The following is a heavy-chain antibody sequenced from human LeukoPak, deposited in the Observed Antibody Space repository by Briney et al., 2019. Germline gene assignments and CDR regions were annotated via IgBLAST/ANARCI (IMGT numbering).Heavy chain of an antibody. CDR3: ARGYSSTYWYFDL. D-gene: IGHD6-13*01. J-gene: IGHJ2*01. CDR2: ISSDGGST. CDR1: GFTFSSYA. V-gene: IGHV3-74*01. Sequence: GGSLRLSCAASGFTFSSYAMSWVRQAPGKGLVWVSRISSDGGSTSYADSVRGRFTISRDNAKNTLYLQMNSLRAEDTAVYYCARGYSSTYWYFDLWGRGTLVTVSS.